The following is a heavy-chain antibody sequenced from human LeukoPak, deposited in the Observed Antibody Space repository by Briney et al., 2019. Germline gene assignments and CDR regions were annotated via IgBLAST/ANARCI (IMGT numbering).Heavy chain of an antibody. D-gene: IGHD3-16*02. Sequence: SETLSLTCVVYGGSFSGYYWSWIRQPPRKGLEWIGEINHSVSTNYNPSPKSRVNISVDTSKNQFSLKLSSVTAADTAVYYCARRPSVWGSYRYYFDYWGQGTLVTVSS. CDR2: INHSVST. V-gene: IGHV4-34*01. CDR3: ARRPSVWGSYRYYFDY. CDR1: GGSFSGYY. J-gene: IGHJ4*02.